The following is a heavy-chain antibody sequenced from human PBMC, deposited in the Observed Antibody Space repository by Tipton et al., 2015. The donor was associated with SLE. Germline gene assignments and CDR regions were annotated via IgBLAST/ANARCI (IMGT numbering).Heavy chain of an antibody. CDR3: TRGIDPGSSRISDY. V-gene: IGHV3-33*01. D-gene: IGHD2-15*01. Sequence: SGFTFSSYGMHWVRQAPGKGLEWVAVIWYNGSNKYYADSVKGRFTISRDNSKNTLYLQMNNVRVEDTALYYCTRGIDPGSSRISDYWGQGTMVSVSS. CDR1: GFTFSSYG. CDR2: IWYNGSNK. J-gene: IGHJ4*02.